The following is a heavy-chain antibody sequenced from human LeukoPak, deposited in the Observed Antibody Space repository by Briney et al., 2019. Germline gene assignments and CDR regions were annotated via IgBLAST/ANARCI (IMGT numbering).Heavy chain of an antibody. CDR1: GFTFSDAW. CDR3: LTYKSGCDAPYFDY. CDR2: IKSKSDGCTT. J-gene: IGHJ4*02. V-gene: IGHV3-15*05. D-gene: IGHD5-12*01. Sequence: GGSLRLSCAASGFTFSDAWMSWVRQAPGEGLEWVGRIKSKSDGCTTDYAAPVQGRFTISRDDSKNTLYLQMNSLKTEDTAVYYCLTYKSGCDAPYFDYWGQGTLVTVSS.